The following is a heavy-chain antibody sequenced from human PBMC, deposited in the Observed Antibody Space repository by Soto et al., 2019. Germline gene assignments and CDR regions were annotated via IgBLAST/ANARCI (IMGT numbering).Heavy chain of an antibody. CDR1: GGSISSGGYY. D-gene: IGHD2-2*02. Sequence: SETLSLTCTVSGGSISSGGYYWSWIRQHPGKGLEWIGYIYYSGSTYYNPSLKSRVTISVDTSKNQFSLKLSSVTAADTAVYYCARVVGVVVPAAIGGYNWFDPWGQGTLVTVSS. V-gene: IGHV4-31*03. CDR3: ARVVGVVVPAAIGGYNWFDP. J-gene: IGHJ5*02. CDR2: IYYSGST.